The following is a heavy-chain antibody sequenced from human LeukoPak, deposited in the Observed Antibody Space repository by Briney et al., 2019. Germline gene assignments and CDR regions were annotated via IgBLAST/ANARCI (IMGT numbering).Heavy chain of an antibody. CDR3: VRLSWELGDGGVT. CDR2: ISSTSSNT. V-gene: IGHV3-48*04. D-gene: IGHD1-26*01. CDR1: GFTFSIYS. J-gene: IGHJ5*02. Sequence: GGSLRLSCAASGFTFSIYSMNWVRQAPGKGLEWVSYISSTSSNTFYADSVKGRFTISRDNAKNTLYLQMNSLRAEDTAVYYCVRLSWELGDGGVTWGQGTLVTVSS.